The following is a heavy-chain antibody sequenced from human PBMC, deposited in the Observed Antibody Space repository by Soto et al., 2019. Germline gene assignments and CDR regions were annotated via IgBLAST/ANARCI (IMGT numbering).Heavy chain of an antibody. V-gene: IGHV1-3*01. CDR2: LNAGDGNT. D-gene: IGHD6-25*01. Sequence: QVHLVQSGADVKKPGASVHVSCKASRYTFTNYVIHWVRLAPGERLEWMGWLNAGDGNTRYSQKFQDRVTITMDTDSSTVYMKLTSLTSDDTAVYYCTRAGPAARLGFDNWGQGTLVTASS. CDR1: RYTFTNYV. CDR3: TRAGPAARLGFDN. J-gene: IGHJ5*02.